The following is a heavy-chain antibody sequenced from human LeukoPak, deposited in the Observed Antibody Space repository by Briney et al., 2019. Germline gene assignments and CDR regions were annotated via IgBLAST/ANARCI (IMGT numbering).Heavy chain of an antibody. J-gene: IGHJ6*03. CDR2: INHSGIT. Sequence: KASETLSLTCAVYGGSFSGYYWSWIRQPPGKGLEWIGEINHSGITNYNPSLKSRVTTSLDTSKSQFSLKLSSVTAADTAVYYCARGLVVPAAMLSYYYYMDVWGKGTTVTVSS. D-gene: IGHD2-2*01. V-gene: IGHV4-34*01. CDR3: ARGLVVPAAMLSYYYYMDV. CDR1: GGSFSGYY.